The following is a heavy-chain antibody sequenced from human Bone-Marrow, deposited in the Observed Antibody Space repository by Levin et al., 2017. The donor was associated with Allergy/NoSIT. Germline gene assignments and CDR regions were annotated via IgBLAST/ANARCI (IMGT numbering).Heavy chain of an antibody. CDR2: ISYDGNDK. V-gene: IGHV3-30*18. CDR3: AKHDYGDLWYFDL. J-gene: IGHJ2*01. D-gene: IGHD4-17*01. Sequence: GGSLRLSCAASGITFSNYGMHWVRQAPGKGLEWVTVISYDGNDKYYADSVKGRFIISRDNSKNTLYLQMRNLKEEDTAVYYCAKHDYGDLWYFDLWGRGTLVTVSS. CDR1: GITFSNYG.